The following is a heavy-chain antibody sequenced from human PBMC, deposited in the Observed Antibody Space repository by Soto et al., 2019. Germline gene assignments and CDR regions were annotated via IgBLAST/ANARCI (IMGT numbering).Heavy chain of an antibody. CDR2: ISNNGAHT. J-gene: IGHJ6*03. V-gene: IGHV3-64*01. CDR1: GFTFSNYE. Sequence: EAQLVESGGGLVQPGGSLRLSCAASGFTFSNYEMHWVRQAPGQGLEYVSGISNNGAHTDYAKSVKGRFTISRDNSENTVYLQMGSRRAEDMALYYCARRGYGSRWPNVYMDVWGKGTTVTVSS. CDR3: ARRGYGSRWPNVYMDV. D-gene: IGHD6-13*01.